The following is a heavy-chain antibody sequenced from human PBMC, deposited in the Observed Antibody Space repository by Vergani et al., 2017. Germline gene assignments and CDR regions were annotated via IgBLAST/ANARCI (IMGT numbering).Heavy chain of an antibody. V-gene: IGHV3-48*01. Sequence: EVQLVESGGGLVQPGGSLRLSCAASGFTFSRYSMNWVRQAPGKGLEWVSYISSSSSTIYYADSVKGRFTISRDNAKNSLYLQMNSLRAEDTAVYYCARDRAILTGAYYYYYMDVWGKGTTVTVSS. D-gene: IGHD3-9*01. CDR1: GFTFSRYS. CDR3: ARDRAILTGAYYYYYMDV. J-gene: IGHJ6*03. CDR2: ISSSSSTI.